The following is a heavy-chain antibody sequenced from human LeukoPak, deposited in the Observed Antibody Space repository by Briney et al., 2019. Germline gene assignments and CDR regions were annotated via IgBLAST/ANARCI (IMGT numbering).Heavy chain of an antibody. D-gene: IGHD3-22*01. V-gene: IGHV1-18*01. J-gene: IGHJ6*02. CDR1: GYTFTSYG. CDR3: ASPSGYQKPYYYGMDV. CDR2: ISAYNGNT. Sequence: ASVKVSCKASGYTFTSYGINWVRQAPGQGLEWMGWISAYNGNTNYAQKLQGRVTMTTDTSTSTAYMELSSLRSEDTAVYYCASPSGYQKPYYYGMDVWGQGTTVTVSS.